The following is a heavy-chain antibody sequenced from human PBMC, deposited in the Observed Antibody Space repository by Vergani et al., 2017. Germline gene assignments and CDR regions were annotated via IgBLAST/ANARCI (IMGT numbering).Heavy chain of an antibody. V-gene: IGHV4-39*07. J-gene: IGHJ3*02. D-gene: IGHD2-15*01. CDR3: GREDIVVVVAATPGAFDI. CDR1: GGSISSSSYY. CDR2: IYYSGST. Sequence: QLQLQESGPGLVKPSETLSLTCTVSGGSISSSSYYWGWIRQPPGKGLEWIGSIYYSGSTYYNPSLKSRVTISVDTSKNQFSLKLSSVTAADTAVYYCGREDIVVVVAATPGAFDIWGQGTMVTVSS.